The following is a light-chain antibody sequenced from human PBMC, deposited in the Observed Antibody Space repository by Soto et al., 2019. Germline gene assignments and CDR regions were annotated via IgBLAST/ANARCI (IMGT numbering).Light chain of an antibody. Sequence: NFMLTQPHSVSESPGKTVTISCTRSGGSIGSAYVQWYQQRPDSAPTTVIFEDDQRPSGVPDRFSGSIDISSNSASLTISGLKPEDEADYYCHSHDNTNQVFGTGTKLTVL. CDR3: HSHDNTNQV. J-gene: IGLJ1*01. CDR2: EDD. V-gene: IGLV6-57*03. CDR1: GGSIGSAY.